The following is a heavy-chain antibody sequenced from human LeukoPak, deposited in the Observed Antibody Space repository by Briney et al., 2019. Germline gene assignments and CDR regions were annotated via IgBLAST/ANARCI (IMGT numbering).Heavy chain of an antibody. D-gene: IGHD3-22*01. V-gene: IGHV3-9*01. J-gene: IGHJ6*02. Sequence: GRSLRLSCAASGFTFDDYAMHWVRQAPGKGLEWVSGISWNSGSIGYADSVKGRFTISRDNAKNSLYLQMNSLRAEDTALYYCAKDSTGNYYDSSGSMDVWGQGTTVTVSS. CDR3: AKDSTGNYYDSSGSMDV. CDR1: GFTFDDYA. CDR2: ISWNSGSI.